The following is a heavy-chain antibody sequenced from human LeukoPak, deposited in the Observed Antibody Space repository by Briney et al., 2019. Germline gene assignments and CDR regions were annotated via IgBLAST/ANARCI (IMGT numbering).Heavy chain of an antibody. J-gene: IGHJ4*02. D-gene: IGHD3-3*01. V-gene: IGHV4-34*01. Sequence: KPSETLSLTCAVYGGSFSGYYWSWIRQPPGKGLEWIGEINHSGSTNYNQSLKSRVTISVDTPKNQFSLKLISVTAADTAVYYCARARIMIFGVVIMFGYYFDYWGQGTLVSVSS. CDR3: ARARIMIFGVVIMFGYYFDY. CDR2: INHSGST. CDR1: GGSFSGYY.